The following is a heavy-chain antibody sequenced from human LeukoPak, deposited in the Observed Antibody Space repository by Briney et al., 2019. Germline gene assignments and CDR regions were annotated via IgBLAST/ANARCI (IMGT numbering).Heavy chain of an antibody. CDR2: IYHSGST. CDR1: GGSISSTNDY. V-gene: IGHV4-39*07. D-gene: IGHD6-25*01. Sequence: PSETLSLTCTVAGGSISSTNDYWGWIRQPPGKGLEWIGTIYHSGSTHSNPSLKSRVTISVDTSKNQFSLKLSSVTVADTAVYYCARGPWRLQRHDSWGQGTLVTVSS. CDR3: ARGPWRLQRHDS. J-gene: IGHJ4*02.